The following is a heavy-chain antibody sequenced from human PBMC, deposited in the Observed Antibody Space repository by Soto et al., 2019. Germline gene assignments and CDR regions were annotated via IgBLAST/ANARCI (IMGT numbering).Heavy chain of an antibody. CDR2: IYYSGST. CDR1: GGSISSGDYY. Sequence: SETLSLTCTVSGGSISSGDYYWSWIRQPPGKGLEWIGYIYYSGSTYYNPSLKSRVTISVDTSKNQFSLKLSSVTAADTAVYYCARVGGRVGATTFDYWGQGTLVTVSS. D-gene: IGHD1-26*01. V-gene: IGHV4-30-4*01. J-gene: IGHJ4*02. CDR3: ARVGGRVGATTFDY.